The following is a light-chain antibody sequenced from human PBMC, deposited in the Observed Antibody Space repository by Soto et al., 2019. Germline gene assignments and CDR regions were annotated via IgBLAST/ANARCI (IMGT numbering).Light chain of an antibody. CDR3: QHYDPSSIFT. V-gene: IGKV3-20*01. CDR1: QDVNINY. Sequence: EIVLTQSPGTLSLSPGERATLSCRASQDVNINYLAWYQHKAGHSPRLLIYGMSTRATGVPDRFSGTGSGTDFFITITRLEPEDFAVYYCQHYDPSSIFTLGPWSKV. CDR2: GMS. J-gene: IGKJ3*01.